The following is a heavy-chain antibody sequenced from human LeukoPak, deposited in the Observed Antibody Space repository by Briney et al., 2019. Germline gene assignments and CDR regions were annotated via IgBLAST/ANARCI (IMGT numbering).Heavy chain of an antibody. V-gene: IGHV4-30-4*01. CDR1: GGPISSGDYS. Sequence: PSETLSLNGTGSGGPISSGDYSWSWIRQPPGKGLEWIAYMYYSGSTYYNPSLKSRVTMSADTSKNQLSLKLSSVTAEDTAVYYCARPYYYDSRIDPWGQGILVTVSS. CDR2: MYYSGST. CDR3: ARPYYYDSRIDP. J-gene: IGHJ5*02. D-gene: IGHD3-22*01.